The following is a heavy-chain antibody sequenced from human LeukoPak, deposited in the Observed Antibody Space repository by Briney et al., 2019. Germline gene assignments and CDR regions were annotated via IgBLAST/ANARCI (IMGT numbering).Heavy chain of an antibody. CDR2: INPNSGGT. J-gene: IGHJ5*02. D-gene: IGHD6-19*01. CDR1: GYTFTGYY. V-gene: IGHV1-2*02. Sequence: ASVKVSCKASGYTFTGYYMHWVRQAPGQGLEWMGWINPNSGGTNYAQKFQGRVTITADKSTSTAYMELSSLRSEDTAVYYCARGLPVAALNWFDPWGQGTLVTVSS. CDR3: ARGLPVAALNWFDP.